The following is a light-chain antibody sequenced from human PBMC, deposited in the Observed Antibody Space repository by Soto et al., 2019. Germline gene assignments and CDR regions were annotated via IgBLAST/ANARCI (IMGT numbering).Light chain of an antibody. CDR2: YAS. CDR3: QQRGDWPS. Sequence: EVLLTQSPATLSSSPGERATLSCRASQSVGTSLAWYQQKPGQAPSLLIYYASTRAIANPGRFSGSGSGKDFTLTNSSLEPEDSAVYCCQQRGDWPSFGQGTRVEI. CDR1: QSVGTS. J-gene: IGKJ1*01. V-gene: IGKV3-11*01.